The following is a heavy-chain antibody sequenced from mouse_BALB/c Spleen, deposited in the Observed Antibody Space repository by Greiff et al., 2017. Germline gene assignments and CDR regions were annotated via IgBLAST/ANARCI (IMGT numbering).Heavy chain of an antibody. J-gene: IGHJ2*01. CDR1: GFTFSSYG. CDR3: ARSGDGYYLYYFDY. D-gene: IGHD2-3*01. CDR2: ISSGGSYT. Sequence: EVKVVESGGDLVKPGGSLKLSCAASGFTFSSYGMSWVRQTPDKRLEWVATISSGGSYTYYPDSVKGRFTISRDNAKNTLYLQMTSLRSEDTAMYYCARSGDGYYLYYFDYWGQGTTLTVSS. V-gene: IGHV5-6*01.